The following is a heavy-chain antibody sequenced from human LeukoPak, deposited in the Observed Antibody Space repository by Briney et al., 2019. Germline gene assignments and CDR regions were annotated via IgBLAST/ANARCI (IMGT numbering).Heavy chain of an antibody. Sequence: PSETLSLTCAVSGYSISSGHYWGWIRQPPGKGLEWIGSIYHSGSTYYNPSLKSRVTISVDTSKNQFSLKLSSVTAADTAVYCCGLGYQLLYPFDYWGQGTLVTVSS. CDR2: IYHSGST. CDR1: GYSISSGHY. CDR3: GLGYQLLYPFDY. D-gene: IGHD2-2*02. V-gene: IGHV4-38-2*01. J-gene: IGHJ4*02.